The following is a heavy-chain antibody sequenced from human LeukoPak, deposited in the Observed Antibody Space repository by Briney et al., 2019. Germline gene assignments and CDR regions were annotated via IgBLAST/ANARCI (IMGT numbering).Heavy chain of an antibody. Sequence: SETLSLTCTVSGGSISSYYWSWIRQPPGKGLEWIGYIYYSGSTNYNPSLKSRVTISVDTSKNQFSLKLSSVTAADTAVYYCARVKSDYVWGSYRSLNRFDPWGQGTLVTVSS. D-gene: IGHD3-16*02. CDR3: ARVKSDYVWGSYRSLNRFDP. V-gene: IGHV4-59*01. CDR2: IYYSGST. CDR1: GGSISSYY. J-gene: IGHJ5*02.